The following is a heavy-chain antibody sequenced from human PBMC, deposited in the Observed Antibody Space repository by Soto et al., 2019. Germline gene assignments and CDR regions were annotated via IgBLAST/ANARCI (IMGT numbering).Heavy chain of an antibody. CDR2: ISRGGSVI. Sequence: GGSLRLSCAASGFSFSDSYMSWIRQAPGKGLEWVSYISRGGSVIYYADSVKGRFTISRDDAKNSLYLQMNSLRAEDTAIYYCASDSHAVDLGYWGQGTLVTVSS. V-gene: IGHV3-11*01. J-gene: IGHJ4*02. CDR3: ASDSHAVDLGY. D-gene: IGHD3-10*01. CDR1: GFSFSDSY.